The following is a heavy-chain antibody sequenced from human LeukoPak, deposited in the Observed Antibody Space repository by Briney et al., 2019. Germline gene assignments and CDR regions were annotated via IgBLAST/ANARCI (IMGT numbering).Heavy chain of an antibody. CDR1: DGSISSSSYY. CDR3: ARVSYYGSGYLSDYYYYYMDV. D-gene: IGHD3-10*01. V-gene: IGHV4-39*07. Sequence: SETLSLTCTVSDGSISSSSYYWGWIRQPPGKGLEWIGSIYYSGSTYYNPSLKSRVTISVDTSKNQFSLKLSSVTAADTAVYYCARVSYYGSGYLSDYYYYYMDVWGKGTTVTVSS. CDR2: IYYSGST. J-gene: IGHJ6*03.